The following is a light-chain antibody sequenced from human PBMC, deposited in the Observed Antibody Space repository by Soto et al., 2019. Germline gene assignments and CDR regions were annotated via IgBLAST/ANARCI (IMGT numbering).Light chain of an antibody. J-gene: IGLJ3*02. CDR1: TSNIGSNY. CDR2: RNN. CDR3: AAWDDSLSGRV. V-gene: IGLV1-47*01. Sequence: QPVLTQPPSASGTPGQRVTISCSGSTSNIGSNYVYWYQQFPGTAPKLLIYRNNERPSGVPDRFSGSKSGTSASLAISGLRSEDEADYYCAAWDDSLSGRVFGGGTKLTVL.